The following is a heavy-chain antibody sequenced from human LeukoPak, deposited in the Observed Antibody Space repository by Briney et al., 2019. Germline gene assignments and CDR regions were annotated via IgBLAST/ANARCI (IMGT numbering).Heavy chain of an antibody. Sequence: SETLSLTCSVSGASISSSRLYGGWVRQPPGKDLEWIASVDYTGETYYNPSLKSRVTISVDTSKNQFSLKLSSVTAADTAVYYCARTKGRWPYYFDYWGQGTLVTVSS. V-gene: IGHV4-39*07. CDR1: GASISSSRLY. J-gene: IGHJ4*02. CDR3: ARTKGRWPYYFDY. CDR2: VDYTGET. D-gene: IGHD5-24*01.